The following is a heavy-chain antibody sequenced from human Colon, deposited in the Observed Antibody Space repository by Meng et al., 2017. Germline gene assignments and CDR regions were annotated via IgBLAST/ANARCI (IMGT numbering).Heavy chain of an antibody. D-gene: IGHD4-17*01. CDR3: ARDSGRYGDNYFDY. V-gene: IGHV1-69*06. CDR1: GGTFSSYA. Sequence: SVKVSCKASGGTFSSYAISWVRQAPGQGLEWRGGIIPIFGTANYAQKFQGRVTITADKSTRTAYMELSSLRSEDTAVYYCARDSGRYGDNYFDYWGQGTLVTVSS. CDR2: IIPIFGTA. J-gene: IGHJ4*02.